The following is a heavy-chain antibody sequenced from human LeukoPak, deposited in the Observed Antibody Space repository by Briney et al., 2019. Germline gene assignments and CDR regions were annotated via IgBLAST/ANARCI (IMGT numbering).Heavy chain of an antibody. CDR1: GGSFSGYY. CDR3: ARGYPQAVY. V-gene: IGHV4-34*01. CDR2: INHSGST. Sequence: SETLSLTCAVYGGSFSGYYWNWIRKPPGRGLEWIGEINHSGSTNYNPSLKSRVTISVDTSKNQFSLKLSSVTAADTAVYYCARGYPQAVYWGQGTLVTVSS. J-gene: IGHJ4*02. D-gene: IGHD6-25*01.